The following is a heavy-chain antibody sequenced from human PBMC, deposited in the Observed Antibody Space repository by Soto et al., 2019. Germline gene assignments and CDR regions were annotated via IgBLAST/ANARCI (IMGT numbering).Heavy chain of an antibody. Sequence: GGSLRLSCAASGFPVSSNYMSWVRQAPGKGLEWVSVIYSGGSTYYADSVKGRFTIARDNSKNSLYLQMNSLRAEDTAVYYCAGEVWSGYPDPRLWYGGQGTLVNVSS. CDR2: IYSGGST. J-gene: IGHJ4*02. V-gene: IGHV3-66*01. CDR1: GFPVSSNY. CDR3: AGEVWSGYPDPRLWY. D-gene: IGHD3-3*01.